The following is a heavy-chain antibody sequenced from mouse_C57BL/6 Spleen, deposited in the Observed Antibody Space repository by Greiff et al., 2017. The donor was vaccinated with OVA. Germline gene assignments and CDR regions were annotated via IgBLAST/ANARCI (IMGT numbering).Heavy chain of an antibody. CDR2: IYPGDGDT. CDR3: ARWALRDYYFDH. J-gene: IGHJ2*01. V-gene: IGHV1-82*01. CDR1: GYAFSSSW. D-gene: IGHD1-1*01. Sequence: VQLQQSGPELVKPGASVKISCKASGYAFSSSWMNWVKQRPGKGLVWIGRIYPGDGDTNYNGKFKGKATLTADKSSRTAYMQLSSLTSEDSAVYVCARWALRDYYFDHWGQGTTLTVSP.